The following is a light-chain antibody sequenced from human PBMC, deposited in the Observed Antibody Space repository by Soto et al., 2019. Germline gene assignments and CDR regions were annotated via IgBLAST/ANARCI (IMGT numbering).Light chain of an antibody. CDR3: HEYTNAWT. Sequence: DIQMTQSPSTLFASVGDRVTITCRASQSVSDRLAWYQQKPGKAPKVLIYDVSTLESGVPSRFSGSGFGTEFILTISSLQPDDFATYYCHEYTNAWTFGQGTKVDIK. V-gene: IGKV1-5*01. CDR1: QSVSDR. J-gene: IGKJ1*01. CDR2: DVS.